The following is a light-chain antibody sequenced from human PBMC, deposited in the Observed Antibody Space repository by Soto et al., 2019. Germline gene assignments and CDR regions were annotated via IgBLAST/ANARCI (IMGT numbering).Light chain of an antibody. V-gene: IGLV2-18*02. CDR3: SSYTTRTTLYV. CDR1: TTDIDNYDS. CDR2: DVN. J-gene: IGLJ1*01. Sequence: QSVLTQPPSVSGSPGQSVTISCTATTTDIDNYDSVSWYQQAPGTALKLIIYDVNNRPSGAPDRFSGSTSGNTASLTISGLQAEDETDYYCSSYTTRTTLYVFGTGTKVTVL.